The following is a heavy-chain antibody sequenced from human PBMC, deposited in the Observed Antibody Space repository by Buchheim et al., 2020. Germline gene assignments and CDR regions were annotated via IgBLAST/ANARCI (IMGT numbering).Heavy chain of an antibody. V-gene: IGHV4-61*02. CDR1: GGSISSGSYY. D-gene: IGHD2-15*01. CDR2: IYTSGST. CDR3: ARISVVAAPYFDY. J-gene: IGHJ4*02. Sequence: QVQLQESGPGLVKPSQTLSLTCTVSGGSISSGSYYWSWIRQPAGKGLEWIGRIYTSGSTNYNPPLKSRVTISVDPSRHQFSLKLSSVTAADTAVYYCARISVVAAPYFDYWGQGTL.